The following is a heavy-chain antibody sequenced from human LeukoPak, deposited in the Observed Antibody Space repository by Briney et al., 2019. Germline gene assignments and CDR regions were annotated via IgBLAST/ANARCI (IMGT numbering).Heavy chain of an antibody. Sequence: PGGSLRLSCAASGFAFSTYAMNWVRQAPGKGLEWVAVIWYDGSNKYYADSVKGRFTISRDNSKNTLYLQMNSLRAEDTAVYYCAREAAPYCSSTSCSYFDYWGQGTLVTVSS. CDR2: IWYDGSNK. V-gene: IGHV3-33*08. CDR3: AREAAPYCSSTSCSYFDY. J-gene: IGHJ4*02. D-gene: IGHD2-2*01. CDR1: GFAFSTYA.